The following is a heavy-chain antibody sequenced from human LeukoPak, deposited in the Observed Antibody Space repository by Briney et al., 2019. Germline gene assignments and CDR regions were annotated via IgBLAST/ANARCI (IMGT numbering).Heavy chain of an antibody. CDR3: ARGNWFGARGNSDFDC. D-gene: IGHD4-23*01. CDR2: IKQDGSEE. V-gene: IGHV3-7*04. Sequence: PGGSLRLSCAASGFTFSSYWMSWVRQAPGKGLEWVANIKQDGSEEYYVDSVKGRFTISRDNAKNSLYLQMSSLRAEDTAVYYCARGNWFGARGNSDFDCWGQGTLVTVSS. CDR1: GFTFSSYW. J-gene: IGHJ4*02.